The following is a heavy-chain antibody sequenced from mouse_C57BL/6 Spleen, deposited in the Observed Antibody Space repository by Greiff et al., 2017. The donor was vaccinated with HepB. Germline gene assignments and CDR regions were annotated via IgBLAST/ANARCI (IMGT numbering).Heavy chain of an antibody. J-gene: IGHJ2*01. Sequence: EVKLMESGAELVRPGASVKLSCTASGFNIKDDYMHWVKQRPEQGLEWIGWIDPENGDTEYASKFQGKATITADTSSNTAYLQLSSLTSEDTAVYYCTTGSTMITTEGGYYFDYWGQGTTLTVSS. D-gene: IGHD2-4*01. CDR3: TTGSTMITTEGGYYFDY. V-gene: IGHV14-4*01. CDR2: IDPENGDT. CDR1: GFNIKDDY.